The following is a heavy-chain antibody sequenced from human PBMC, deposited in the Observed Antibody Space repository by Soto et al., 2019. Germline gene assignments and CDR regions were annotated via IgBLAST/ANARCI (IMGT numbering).Heavy chain of an antibody. CDR3: AHSVVWSRMAWLYP. Sequence: QITLKESGPTLVKPTQTLTLTCTFSGFSLSTSGVGVGWIRQPQGKALEWLALISWDDEKRYSPSLKSRLTITKDTSKNQVVLTMTITDPVDTCSSKGAHSVVWSRMAWLYPWGQGTFVTVSS. V-gene: IGHV2-5*02. CDR2: ISWDDEK. D-gene: IGHD2-21*01. J-gene: IGHJ5*02. CDR1: GFSLSTSGVG.